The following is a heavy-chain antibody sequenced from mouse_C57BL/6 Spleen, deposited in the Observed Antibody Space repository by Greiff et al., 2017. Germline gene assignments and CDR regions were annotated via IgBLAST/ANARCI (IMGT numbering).Heavy chain of an antibody. CDR2: IDPSDSET. D-gene: IGHD3-2*02. V-gene: IGHV1-52*01. J-gene: IGHJ2*01. CDR3: ARSYSSGYVGY. CDR1: GYTFTSYW. Sequence: QVQLQQPGAELVRPGSSVKLSCKASGYTFTSYWMHWVKQRPIKGLEWIGNIDPSDSETHYTQKFKDKATLTVDKSSSTAYMQLSSLTSEDSAVYYCARSYSSGYVGYWGQGTTLTVSS.